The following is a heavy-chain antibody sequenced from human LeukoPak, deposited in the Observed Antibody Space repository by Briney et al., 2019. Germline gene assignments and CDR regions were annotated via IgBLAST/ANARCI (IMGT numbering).Heavy chain of an antibody. J-gene: IGHJ4*02. Sequence: GGSLRLSCAASGYSFSCYTRNWVRQAPGKGLEYVSAISSHGGSTYYADSVKGRFIISRDNSKNTLYLQMSSLRAEDTAVYYCAIAASGTFANYWGQGTLVTVSS. V-gene: IGHV3-64D*09. CDR3: AIAASGTFANY. CDR1: GYSFSCYT. CDR2: ISSHGGST. D-gene: IGHD6-13*01.